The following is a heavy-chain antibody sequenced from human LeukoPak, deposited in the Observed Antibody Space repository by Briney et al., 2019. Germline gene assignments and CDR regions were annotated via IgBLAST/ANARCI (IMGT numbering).Heavy chain of an antibody. J-gene: IGHJ4*02. Sequence: PGGSLRLSCAASGFTFSSYWMHWVRQAPGKGLVWVSRINTDGSSTNYADSVKGRFTISRDNAKNTLYLQMNSLRAEDTAVYYCARAPSGSHGDYWGKGPLVTVS. CDR1: GFTFSSYW. V-gene: IGHV3-74*01. CDR2: INTDGSST. CDR3: ARAPSGSHGDY. D-gene: IGHD1-26*01.